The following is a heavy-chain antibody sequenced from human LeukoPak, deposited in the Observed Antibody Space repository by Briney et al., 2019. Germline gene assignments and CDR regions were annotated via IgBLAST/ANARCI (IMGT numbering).Heavy chain of an antibody. CDR3: ARSGDYYDSSGRKVFFDY. V-gene: IGHV3-21*01. D-gene: IGHD3-22*01. J-gene: IGHJ4*02. Sequence: GGSLRLSCAASGFTFSSYYMNWVRQAPGKGLEWVSSISRTTNYTYYTDSVKGRFTISRDNAKNSLYLQMNSLRAEDTAVYYCARSGDYYDSSGRKVFFDYWGQGTLVTVSS. CDR1: GFTFSSYY. CDR2: ISRTTNYT.